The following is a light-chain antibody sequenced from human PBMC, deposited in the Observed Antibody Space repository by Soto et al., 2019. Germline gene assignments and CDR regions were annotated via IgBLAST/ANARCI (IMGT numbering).Light chain of an antibody. CDR3: QQLTDWPPQWT. V-gene: IGKV3D-20*02. J-gene: IGKJ1*01. CDR2: GAS. CDR1: QSVSSSY. Sequence: EIVFTQSPVTLSFSPVERATLSCRASQSVSSSYLAWYQQKPGQAPRLLIYGASSRATGIPDRFSGSGSGTDFTLTISSLEPEDFAVYYCQQLTDWPPQWTFGQGTKVDI.